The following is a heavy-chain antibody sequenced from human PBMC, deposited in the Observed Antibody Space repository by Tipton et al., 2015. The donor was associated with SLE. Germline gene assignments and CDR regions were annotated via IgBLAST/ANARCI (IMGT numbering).Heavy chain of an antibody. D-gene: IGHD2-2*01. V-gene: IGHV4-59*12. CDR2: ISFSGLT. J-gene: IGHJ6*03. CDR3: ARGRSTSLPMDV. Sequence: TLSLTCTVSGGSISGYYWSWVRQPPGKGLEWIGYISFSGLTNYNPSVRSRVSTSMDTSKNQFSLKLSSVTAADTAVYYCARGRSTSLPMDVWGKGTTVTVSS. CDR1: GGSISGYY.